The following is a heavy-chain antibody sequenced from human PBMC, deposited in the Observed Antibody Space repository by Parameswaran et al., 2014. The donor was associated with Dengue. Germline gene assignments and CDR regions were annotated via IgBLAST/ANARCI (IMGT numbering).Heavy chain of an antibody. CDR2: ISWNSGSI. V-gene: IGHV3-9*01. D-gene: IGHD2-2*01. J-gene: IGHJ3*02. CDR1: GFTFDDYA. CDR3: AKDGRADIVVVPAAPTSALRKNAFDI. Sequence: GGSLRLSCAASGFTFDDYAMHWVRQAPGKGLEWVSGISWNSGSIGYADSVKGRFTISRDNAKNSLYLQMNSLRAEDTALYYCAKDGRADIVVVPAAPTSALRKNAFDIWGQGTMVTVSS.